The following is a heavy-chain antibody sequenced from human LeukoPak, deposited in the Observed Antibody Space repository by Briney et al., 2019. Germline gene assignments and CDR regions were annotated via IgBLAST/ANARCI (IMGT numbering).Heavy chain of an antibody. CDR1: GYSFTGYY. CDR2: INPNSGGT. Sequence: GASVKVSCKASGYSFTGYYMHWVRQAPGQGLEWMGWINPNSGGTNYAQKFQGRVTMTRDTSISTAYMELSRLRSDDTAVYYCARQDSYGYNDAFDIWGQGTMVTVSS. CDR3: ARQDSYGYNDAFDI. D-gene: IGHD5-18*01. V-gene: IGHV1-2*02. J-gene: IGHJ3*02.